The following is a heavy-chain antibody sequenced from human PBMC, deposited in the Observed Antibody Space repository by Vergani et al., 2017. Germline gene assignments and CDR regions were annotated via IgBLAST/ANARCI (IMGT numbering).Heavy chain of an antibody. CDR1: GYTFTSYA. D-gene: IGHD3-10*01. J-gene: IGHJ5*02. Sequence: QVQLVQSGAEVKKPGASVKVSCKASGYTFTSYAMHWVRQAPGQRLEWMGWINAGNGNTKYSQKFQGRVTITRDTSASTAYMELSSLRSEDTAVYYCARDLRYGSGEDWFDPWGQGTLVTVSS. V-gene: IGHV1-3*01. CDR3: ARDLRYGSGEDWFDP. CDR2: INAGNGNT.